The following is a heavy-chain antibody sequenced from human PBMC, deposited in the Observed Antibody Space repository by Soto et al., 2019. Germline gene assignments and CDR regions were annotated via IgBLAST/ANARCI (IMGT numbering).Heavy chain of an antibody. D-gene: IGHD3-10*01. CDR1: GDGFTSYW. Sequence: PGDSLKISCKGSGDGFTSYWIGWVRQMPGKGLEWMGIIYPGDSDTRYSPSLQGQVTISADKSISTAYLQWSSLKASDTAMYYCARRMVRGVYNGTDVRGQGTTVTNSS. J-gene: IGHJ6*02. CDR2: IYPGDSDT. V-gene: IGHV5-51*01. CDR3: ARRMVRGVYNGTDV.